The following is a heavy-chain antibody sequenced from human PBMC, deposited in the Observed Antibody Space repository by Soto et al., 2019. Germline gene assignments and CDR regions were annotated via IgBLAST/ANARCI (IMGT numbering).Heavy chain of an antibody. Sequence: QVQLVQSGAEVKKPGASVKVSCQASGYTFITYDIHWVRQATGQGLEWVGWMNPNSGNTGYAQKFQGRVTMTRNTSISTAYMEVSSLRSEDTAVYYCARGLGGTVFGVIIVEGQDYFDNWGQGTLVTVSS. V-gene: IGHV1-8*01. CDR3: ARGLGGTVFGVIIVEGQDYFDN. CDR2: MNPNSGNT. D-gene: IGHD3-3*01. J-gene: IGHJ4*02. CDR1: GYTFITYD.